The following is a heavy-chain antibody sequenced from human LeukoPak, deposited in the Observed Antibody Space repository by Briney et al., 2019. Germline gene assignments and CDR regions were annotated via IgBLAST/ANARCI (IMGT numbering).Heavy chain of an antibody. V-gene: IGHV4-59*08. J-gene: IGHJ6*03. CDR2: IYYTGST. CDR1: GGSISSYY. D-gene: IGHD3-10*01. CDR3: ARWPVMGFGELLLAEDMDV. Sequence: KTSETLSLTCTVSGGSISSYYWSWIRQPPGKGLEWIGYIYYTGSTNYNPPLKSRLTISVDTSKNQFSLKLSSVTAADTAVYYCARWPVMGFGELLLAEDMDVWGKGTTVTVSS.